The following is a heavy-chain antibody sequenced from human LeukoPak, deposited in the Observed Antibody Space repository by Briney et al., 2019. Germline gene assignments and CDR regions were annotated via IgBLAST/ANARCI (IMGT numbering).Heavy chain of an antibody. CDR2: INHSGST. J-gene: IGHJ4*02. CDR3: ASAIRYYDWLPSY. V-gene: IGHV4-34*01. D-gene: IGHD3-9*01. Sequence: SETLSLTCAVYGGSFSGYYWSWIRQPPGKGLEWIGEINHSGSTNYNPSLKSRVTISVDTSKNQFSLKLSSVTAADTAVYYCASAIRYYDWLPSYWGQGTLVTVSS. CDR1: GGSFSGYY.